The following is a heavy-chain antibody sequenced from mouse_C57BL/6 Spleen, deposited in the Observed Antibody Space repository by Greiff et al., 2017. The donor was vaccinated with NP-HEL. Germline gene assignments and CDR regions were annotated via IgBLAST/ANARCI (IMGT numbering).Heavy chain of an antibody. V-gene: IGHV5-6*01. J-gene: IGHJ2*01. CDR3: ARLYDYDGYYFDY. CDR2: ISSGGSYT. CDR1: GFTFSSYG. Sequence: EVQVVESGGDLVKPGGSLKLSCAASGFTFSSYGMSWVRQTPDKRLEWVATISSGGSYTYYPDSVKGRFTISRDNAKNTLYLQMSSLKSEDTAMYYCARLYDYDGYYFDYWGQGTTLTVSS. D-gene: IGHD2-4*01.